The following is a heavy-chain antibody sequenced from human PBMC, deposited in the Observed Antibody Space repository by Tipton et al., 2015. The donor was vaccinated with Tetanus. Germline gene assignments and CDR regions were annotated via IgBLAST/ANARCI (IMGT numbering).Heavy chain of an antibody. CDR2: IRDNGNS. CDR1: DDSISSGGHF. CDR3: ARGTFHAFDF. Sequence: PGLVKPSATLSLTCTVSDDSISSGGHFWTWIRQRTGKGLEWIGHIRDNGNSYANPSLSGRVTMSVDTRKNQFSLNLTSMSVADTATYYCARGTFHAFDFWGQGVQVTVSS. J-gene: IGHJ4*02. D-gene: IGHD2/OR15-2a*01. V-gene: IGHV4-31*03.